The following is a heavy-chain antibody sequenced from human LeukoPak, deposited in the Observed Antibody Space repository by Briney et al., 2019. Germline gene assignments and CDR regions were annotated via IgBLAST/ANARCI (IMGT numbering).Heavy chain of an antibody. D-gene: IGHD4-23*01. Sequence: PGGSLRPSCAASGFTFSSYSMNWVRQAPGKGLEWVSYISSSSSTIYYADSVKGRFTISRDNAKNSLYLQMNSLRAEDTAVYYCASAVVTHGMDVWGQGTTVTVSS. J-gene: IGHJ6*02. CDR1: GFTFSSYS. CDR3: ASAVVTHGMDV. V-gene: IGHV3-48*04. CDR2: ISSSSSTI.